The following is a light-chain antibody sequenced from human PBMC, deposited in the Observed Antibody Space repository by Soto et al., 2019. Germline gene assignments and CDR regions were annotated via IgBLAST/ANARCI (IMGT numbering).Light chain of an antibody. CDR2: DAS. J-gene: IGKJ4*01. CDR3: QQYNSYLSA. V-gene: IGKV1-5*01. CDR1: QSISSW. Sequence: DIQMTQSPSTLSASVGDRVTITCRASQSISSWLAWYQQKPGKAPKLLIYDASSLESGVPSRFSGSGSGTEFTLTISSLQPDDFATNCCQQYNSYLSAFGGGTKVEIK.